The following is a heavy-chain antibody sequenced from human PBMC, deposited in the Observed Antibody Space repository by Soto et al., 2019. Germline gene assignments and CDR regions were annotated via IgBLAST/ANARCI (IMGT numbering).Heavy chain of an antibody. V-gene: IGHV3-7*01. CDR1: GFTFSTYW. J-gene: IGHJ6*02. Sequence: PVGSLRLSCAGSGFTFSTYWMSGVRKAPGKGLEWVGNIKQDGSGENYVDSVKGRFTISRDNANHSLYLQMNSLRAEDTAVYYCARDRGPPRYLYYGMDVWGQGTTVTVSS. CDR3: ARDRGPPRYLYYGMDV. D-gene: IGHD3-10*01. CDR2: IKQDGSGE.